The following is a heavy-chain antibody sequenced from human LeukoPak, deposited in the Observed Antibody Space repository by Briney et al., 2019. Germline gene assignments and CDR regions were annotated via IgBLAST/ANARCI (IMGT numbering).Heavy chain of an antibody. V-gene: IGHV3-48*04. CDR2: ISSSGSTI. CDR1: GFTFSSYS. CDR3: ARDESYYGSGSYSTTLFDY. D-gene: IGHD3-10*01. Sequence: PGGSLRLSCAASGFTFSSYSMNWVRQAPGKGLEWVSYISSSGSTIYYADSVKGRFTISRDNAKNSLYLQMNSLRAEDTAVYYCARDESYYGSGSYSTTLFDYWGQGTLVTVSS. J-gene: IGHJ4*02.